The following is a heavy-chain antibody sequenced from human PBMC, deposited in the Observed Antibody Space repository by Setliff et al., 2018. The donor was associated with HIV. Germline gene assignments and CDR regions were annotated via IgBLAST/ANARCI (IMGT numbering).Heavy chain of an antibody. J-gene: IGHJ4*02. V-gene: IGHV3-23*01. CDR3: ARAGSGSYYNAPHY. CDR2: ISNTGGSA. Sequence: GGSLRLSCAASGFTFSSYTMSWVRQAPGKGLECVSLISNTGGSAFYPDSVKGRFSISRDNAKNSLYLQMNSLRAEDTAMYYCARAGSGSYYNAPHYWGQGTLVTVSS. D-gene: IGHD3-10*01. CDR1: GFTFSSYT.